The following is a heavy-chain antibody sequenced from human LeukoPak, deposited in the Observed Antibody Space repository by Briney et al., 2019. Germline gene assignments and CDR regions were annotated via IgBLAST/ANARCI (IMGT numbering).Heavy chain of an antibody. CDR3: ARSLNSWFDP. V-gene: IGHV1-69*05. CDR1: GGTFSSYA. CDR2: IIPIFGTA. Sequence: ASVKVSCKASGGTFSSYAISWVRQAPGQGLEWMGGIIPIFGTANYAQKFQGRVTITTDESTSTAYMELSSLRSEDTAVYYCARSLNSWFDPWGQGTQVTVSS. J-gene: IGHJ5*02. D-gene: IGHD2/OR15-2a*01.